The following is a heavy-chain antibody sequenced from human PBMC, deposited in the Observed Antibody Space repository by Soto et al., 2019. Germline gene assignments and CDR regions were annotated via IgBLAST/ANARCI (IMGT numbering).Heavy chain of an antibody. J-gene: IGHJ4*01. CDR3: VAGPARAKSDY. CDR2: GLLPDYT. CDR1: GGSLNEYY. V-gene: IGHV4-59*01. Sequence: SEALSLTCTFSGGSLNEYYWSWTRHPPGTGLEWIAYGLLPDYTCDNTSLRNRVTISAETSKSQFSLRLISVTDADAVVYYGVAGPARAKSDYWGQGTLVTVSS.